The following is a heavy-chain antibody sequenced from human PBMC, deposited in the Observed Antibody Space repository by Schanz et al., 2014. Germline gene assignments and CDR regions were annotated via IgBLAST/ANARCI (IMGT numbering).Heavy chain of an antibody. Sequence: EQLVESGGGVVQPGRSLRLSCAVSGFTVSSNHMSWVRQAPGKGLEWVSSISSSSSYIYYADSVKGRFTISRDNSKNTLYLQMNSLRAEDTAVYYCAKDLLYGAPMPLNHLDYWGQGTLVTVSS. J-gene: IGHJ4*02. D-gene: IGHD2-2*01. CDR1: GFTVSSNH. CDR2: ISSSSSYI. CDR3: AKDLLYGAPMPLNHLDY. V-gene: IGHV3-21*04.